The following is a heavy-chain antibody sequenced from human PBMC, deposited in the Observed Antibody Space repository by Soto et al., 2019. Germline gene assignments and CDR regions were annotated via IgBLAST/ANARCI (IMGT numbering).Heavy chain of an antibody. J-gene: IGHJ5*02. D-gene: IGHD1-20*01. CDR3: TRRYSWNDYYFDP. V-gene: IGHV4-39*01. Sequence: SETLSLTCTVSGGSIRVQSYYWTWIRQTPGKGLEWVGSSYYSGTSYLNPALKGRVTISVDTSTNQFSLRLTSVTAADTAVYYCTRRYSWNDYYFDPWGQGTLVTVSS. CDR1: GGSIRVQSYY. CDR2: SYYSGTS.